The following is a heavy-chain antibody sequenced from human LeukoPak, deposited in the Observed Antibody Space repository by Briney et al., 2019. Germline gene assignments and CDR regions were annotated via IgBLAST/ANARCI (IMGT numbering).Heavy chain of an antibody. CDR2: INWNGGST. CDR1: GFTFDDNG. V-gene: IGHV3-20*04. CDR3: ARGRFKVDY. D-gene: IGHD3-3*01. J-gene: IGHJ4*02. Sequence: SGGSLRLSCAASGFTFDDNGMSWVRQAPGEGLEWVSGINWNGGSTAYADSAKGRFTISRDNAKNSLYLQMNSLRVEDTALYYCARGRFKVDYWGQGTLVTVS.